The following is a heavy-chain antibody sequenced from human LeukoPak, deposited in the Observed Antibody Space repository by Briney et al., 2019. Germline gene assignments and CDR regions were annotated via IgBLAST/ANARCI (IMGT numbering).Heavy chain of an antibody. V-gene: IGHV3-23*01. CDR2: ISASGGST. J-gene: IGHJ6*02. CDR3: AKWGQPRAGPFYYYGMDV. Sequence: GGSLRLSCAASGFTFNTNGMSWVRQAPGKGLEWVSVISASGGSTYYADSVKGRFTISRDNSKNTLYLQINSLRVEDTAVYYCAKWGQPRAGPFYYYGMDVWGQGTTVTVSS. D-gene: IGHD3-16*01. CDR1: GFTFNTNG.